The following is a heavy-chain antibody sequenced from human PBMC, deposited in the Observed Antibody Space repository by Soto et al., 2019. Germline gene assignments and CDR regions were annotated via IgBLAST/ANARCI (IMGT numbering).Heavy chain of an antibody. CDR3: ARGWGYDSNDYYYAY. D-gene: IGHD3-22*01. V-gene: IGHV1-69*01. J-gene: IGHJ4*02. Sequence: QVQLVQSGAEVRKPGSSVKVSCKASGGTFSRQAISWVRQAPGQGLEWMGGIIPIFGTANHAQKFQGRVTIIADESTSTVYMELSNLRSEDTAMYYCARGWGYDSNDYYYAYWGQGTLVIVSS. CDR2: IIPIFGTA. CDR1: GGTFSRQA.